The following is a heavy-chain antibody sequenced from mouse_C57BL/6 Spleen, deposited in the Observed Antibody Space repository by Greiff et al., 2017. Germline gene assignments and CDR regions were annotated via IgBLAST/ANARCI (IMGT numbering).Heavy chain of an antibody. Sequence: DVHLVESGGDLVKPGGSLKLSCAASGFTFSSYGMSWVRQTPDKRLEWVATISSGGSYTYYPDSVKGRFTISRDNAKNTLYLQMSSLKSEDTAMYYCARHDEAWFAYWGQGTLVTVSA. CDR2: ISSGGSYT. V-gene: IGHV5-6*01. CDR1: GFTFSSYG. J-gene: IGHJ3*01. CDR3: ARHDEAWFAY.